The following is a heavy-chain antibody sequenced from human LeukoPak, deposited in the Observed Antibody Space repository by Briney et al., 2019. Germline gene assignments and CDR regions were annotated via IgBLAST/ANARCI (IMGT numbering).Heavy chain of an antibody. CDR1: GFSFSSYW. CDR2: IKEDGSKK. Sequence: GGSLRLSCAASGFSFSSYWMNWVRRAPGKGLEWLANIKEDGSKKYYVDPVKGRFTISRDNANNSLYLQMDSLRADDTAVYYCARDPGRQYSSIADVWGQGTTVTVSS. CDR3: ARDPGRQYSSIADV. D-gene: IGHD6-19*01. J-gene: IGHJ6*02. V-gene: IGHV3-7*03.